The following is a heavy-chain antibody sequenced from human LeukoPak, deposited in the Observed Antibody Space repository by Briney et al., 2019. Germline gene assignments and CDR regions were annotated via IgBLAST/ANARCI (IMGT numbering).Heavy chain of an antibody. D-gene: IGHD3-3*01. CDR2: SNPNSGGT. CDR3: ARGELRFLEWPAAFDI. Sequence: GASVKVSCKAPGDIVTGYSMDRVRQAPGQGLEWMGCSNPNSGGTNYAQKFQGWVTMTRDTSISTAYMELSRLRSDDTAVYYCARGELRFLEWPAAFDIWGRGTMVTVSS. V-gene: IGHV1-2*04. J-gene: IGHJ3*02. CDR1: GDIVTGYS.